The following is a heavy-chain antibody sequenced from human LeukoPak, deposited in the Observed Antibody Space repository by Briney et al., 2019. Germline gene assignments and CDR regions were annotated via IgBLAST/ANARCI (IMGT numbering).Heavy chain of an antibody. V-gene: IGHV1-18*01. D-gene: IGHD2-2*01. CDR3: AAGPLGYCSSTSCYFAGNYGMDV. CDR2: ISAYNGNT. J-gene: IGHJ6*02. CDR1: GYTFTSYG. Sequence: ASVKVSCKASGYTFTSYGISWVRQAPGQGLEWMGWISAYNGNTNYAQKLQGRVTMTTDTSTSTAYMELRSLRSDDTAVYYCAAGPLGYCSSTSCYFAGNYGMDVWGQGTTVTVSS.